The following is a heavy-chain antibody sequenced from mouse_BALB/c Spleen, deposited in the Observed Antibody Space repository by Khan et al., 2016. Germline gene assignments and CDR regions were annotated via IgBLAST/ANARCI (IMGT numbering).Heavy chain of an antibody. J-gene: IGHJ2*01. CDR3: ARFDYDRGYFYY. Sequence: EVQLQESGPGLVKPSQSLSLTCTVTGYSITSDYAWNWIRQFPGNKLEWMGYITYSGSTSYNPSLKSRISITRDTSKNQFILQLNSVTTEDTATYYCARFDYDRGYFYYWGQGTTLTVSS. CDR2: ITYSGST. CDR1: GYSITSDYA. V-gene: IGHV3-2*02. D-gene: IGHD2-4*01.